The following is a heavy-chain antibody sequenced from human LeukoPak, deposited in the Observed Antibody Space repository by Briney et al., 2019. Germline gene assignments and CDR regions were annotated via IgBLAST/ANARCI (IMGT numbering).Heavy chain of an antibody. CDR1: GGTFSSYA. D-gene: IGHD3-22*01. CDR2: IIPIFGTA. Sequence: SVKVSCKASGGTFSSYAISWVRQAPGQGLEWMGGIIPIFGTANYAQKFQGRVTITADESTSTAYMELSSLRSEDTAVYYCARSPYYYDSSGYYYWGQGTLVTVSS. J-gene: IGHJ4*02. CDR3: ARSPYYYDSSGYYY. V-gene: IGHV1-69*13.